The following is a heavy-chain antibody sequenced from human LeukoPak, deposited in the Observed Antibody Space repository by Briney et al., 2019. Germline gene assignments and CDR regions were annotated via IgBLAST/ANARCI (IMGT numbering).Heavy chain of an antibody. D-gene: IGHD5-12*01. V-gene: IGHV3-23*01. CDR2: ISGSGGST. J-gene: IGHJ4*02. CDR3: ATGGATSTAGYFNY. CDR1: GFTFSSYA. Sequence: LSGGSLRLSCAASGFTFSSYAMSWVRQAPGKGLEWVSAISGSGGSTYYADSVKGRFTISRDNSKNTLYLQMNSLRAEDTAVYYCATGGATSTAGYFNYWGQGTLVTVSS.